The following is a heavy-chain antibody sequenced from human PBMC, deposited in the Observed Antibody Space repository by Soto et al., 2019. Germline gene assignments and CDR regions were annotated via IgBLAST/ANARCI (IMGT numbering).Heavy chain of an antibody. CDR2: IKQDGSEK. CDR3: AREGQADNYYYYGMDV. J-gene: IGHJ6*02. V-gene: IGHV3-7*01. Sequence: GGSLRLSCAVSGFTFSSHAMHWVRQPPGKGLEWVANIKQDGSEKYYVDSVKGRFTISRDNAKNSLYLQMNSLRAEDTAVYYCAREGQADNYYYYGMDVWGQGTTVTVSS. CDR1: GFTFSSHA. D-gene: IGHD2-15*01.